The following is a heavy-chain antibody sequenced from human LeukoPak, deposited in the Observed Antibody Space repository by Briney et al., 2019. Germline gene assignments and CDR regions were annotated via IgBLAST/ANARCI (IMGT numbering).Heavy chain of an antibody. Sequence: PGGSLRLSCAASSGLMFSSHGMHLVRQAPGKGLEWVAVIWYDGSNEYYADSVKGRFTISRDNSKDTLYLQMNSLRAEDTAVYYCAKGGDLDYWGQGTLVTVSS. CDR1: GLMFSSHG. V-gene: IGHV3-30*02. D-gene: IGHD3-10*01. CDR2: IWYDGSNE. J-gene: IGHJ4*02. CDR3: AKGGDLDY.